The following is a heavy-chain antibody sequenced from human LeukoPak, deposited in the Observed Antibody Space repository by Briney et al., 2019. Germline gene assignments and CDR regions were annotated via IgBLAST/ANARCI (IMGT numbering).Heavy chain of an antibody. D-gene: IGHD6-19*01. CDR2: INPTGVRT. CDR3: ARDRLSSGWLTDY. J-gene: IGHJ4*02. Sequence: GGSLRLSCAASTINFSDYGMDWVRQAPGRGLEWVSTINPTGVRTYYADSVKGRFTISRDNAKNSLYLQMNSLRAEDTAVYYCARDRLSSGWLTDYWGQGTLVTVSS. CDR1: TINFSDYG. V-gene: IGHV3-21*01.